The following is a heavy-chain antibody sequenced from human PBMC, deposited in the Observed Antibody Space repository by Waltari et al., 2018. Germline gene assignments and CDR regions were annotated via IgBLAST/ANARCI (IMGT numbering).Heavy chain of an antibody. CDR3: GRIAFGDDGGYFQH. J-gene: IGHJ1*01. V-gene: IGHV4-39*01. D-gene: IGHD4-17*01. Sequence: QLQLQESGPGLVKPSETLSLTCTVSGCSISSTYNWGWIRQPPGKGLEWMGNMQYRGSTFYNPSLKSRVTISLDTSKNQFSLRLSSVGAADTAVYFCGRIAFGDDGGYFQHWGQGTLVTVSS. CDR1: GCSISSTYN. CDR2: MQYRGST.